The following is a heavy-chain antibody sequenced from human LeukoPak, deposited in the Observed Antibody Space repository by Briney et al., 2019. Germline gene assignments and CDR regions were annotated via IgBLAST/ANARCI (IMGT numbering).Heavy chain of an antibody. CDR3: ARAAYLDFDWLFGFDY. V-gene: IGHV1-69*13. Sequence: SVKVSCKASGGTFSSYAISWVRQAPGQGLEWMGGIIPIFGTANYAQKFQGRVTITADEPTSTAYMELSSLRSEDTAVYYCARAAYLDFDWLFGFDYWGQGTLVTVSS. D-gene: IGHD3-9*01. CDR2: IIPIFGTA. CDR1: GGTFSSYA. J-gene: IGHJ4*02.